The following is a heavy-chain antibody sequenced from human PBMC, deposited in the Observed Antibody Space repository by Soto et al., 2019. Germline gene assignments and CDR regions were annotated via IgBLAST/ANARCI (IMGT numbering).Heavy chain of an antibody. J-gene: IGHJ4*02. CDR2: TWSGGRGE. CDR3: AKDDDTSSHYSLLDF. V-gene: IGHV3-33*06. CDR1: GFAFSYHG. D-gene: IGHD3-22*01. Sequence: QVQLVESGGGVVQPGTSLRLSCAASGFAFSYHGIHWVRQAPGKGLEWVAVTWSGGRGEYYADSVRGRFTISRDNSKPTVYLQMNSARVEDTAVYYCAKDDDTSSHYSLLDFRGQGTLVTVSS.